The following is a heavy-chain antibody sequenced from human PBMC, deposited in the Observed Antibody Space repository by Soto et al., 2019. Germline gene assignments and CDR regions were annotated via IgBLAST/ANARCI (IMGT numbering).Heavy chain of an antibody. D-gene: IGHD3-9*01. CDR1: GGSISSYY. CDR2: IYYSGST. J-gene: IGHJ4*02. V-gene: IGHV4-59*01. CDR3: GRGYYDILTGYYNVGY. Sequence: PSETLSLTCTVSGGSISSYYWSWIRQPPGKGLEWIGYIYYSGSTNYNPSLKSRVTISVDTSKNQFSLKLSSVTAADTAVYYCGRGYYDILTGYYNVGYWGQGTLVTVSS.